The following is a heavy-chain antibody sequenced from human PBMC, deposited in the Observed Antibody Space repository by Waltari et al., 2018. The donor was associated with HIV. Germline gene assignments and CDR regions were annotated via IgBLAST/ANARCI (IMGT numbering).Heavy chain of an antibody. CDR2: IKQDGKKK. CDR3: ARAYSGTYRIGDY. Sequence: EVQLVETGGALVQPGGSLRVSCVASGFTFSKYWMTWVRRAPGKGLGWVANIKQDGKKKNYLDSVKGRFTISRDNAKNSLYLQMNNLRDEDSATYYCARAYSGTYRIGDYWGQGTLVTVSS. D-gene: IGHD1-26*01. V-gene: IGHV3-7*01. J-gene: IGHJ4*02. CDR1: GFTFSKYW.